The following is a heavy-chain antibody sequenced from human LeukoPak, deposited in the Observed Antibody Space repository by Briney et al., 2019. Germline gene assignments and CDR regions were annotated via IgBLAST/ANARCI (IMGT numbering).Heavy chain of an antibody. J-gene: IGHJ4*02. Sequence: SETLSLTCAVYGGSFSGYYWSWIRQPPGKGLEWIGEINHSGSTNYNPSLKSRVTISVDTSKNQFSLKLSSVTAADTAVYYCARDYHDSSGLDYWGQGTWSPSPQ. V-gene: IGHV4-34*01. CDR3: ARDYHDSSGLDY. D-gene: IGHD3-22*01. CDR1: GGSFSGYY. CDR2: INHSGST.